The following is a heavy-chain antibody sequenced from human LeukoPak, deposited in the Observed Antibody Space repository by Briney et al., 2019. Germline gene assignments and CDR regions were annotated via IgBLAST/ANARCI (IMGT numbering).Heavy chain of an antibody. J-gene: IGHJ5*02. CDR1: GGTFSSYA. CDR2: MSPNSDNT. Sequence: ASVKVSCKASGGTFSSYAISWVRQAPGQGLEWMGWMSPNSDNTGYAQKFQGRVTFTRDTSISTAYMELRSLTSEDTAVYYCARDYGGSSGWFDPWGQGTLVTVSS. CDR3: ARDYGGSSGWFDP. D-gene: IGHD4-23*01. V-gene: IGHV1-8*02.